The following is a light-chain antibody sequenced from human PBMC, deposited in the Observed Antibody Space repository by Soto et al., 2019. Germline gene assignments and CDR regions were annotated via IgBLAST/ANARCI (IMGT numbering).Light chain of an antibody. CDR2: EVN. Sequence: QSVLTQPPSASGSPGQSVATSCTGTSSDVGGYNYVSWYQQHPGKAPKLMIYEVNKRPSGVPDRFSGSKSGNTASLTVSGLQAEDEADYYCSSYTTSGTLYVFGTGTKVTVL. J-gene: IGLJ1*01. CDR1: SSDVGGYNY. CDR3: SSYTTSGTLYV. V-gene: IGLV2-8*01.